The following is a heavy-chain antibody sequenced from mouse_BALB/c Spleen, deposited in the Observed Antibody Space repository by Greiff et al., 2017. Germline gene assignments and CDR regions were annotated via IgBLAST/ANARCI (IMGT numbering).Heavy chain of an antibody. Sequence: QVQLKESGPELVKPGASVKMSCKASGYTFTDYVISWVKQRTGQGLEWIGEIYPGSGSTYYNEKFKGKATLTADKSSNTAYMQLSSLTSEDSAVYFCARYGYGSSPYAMDYWGQGTSVTVSS. CDR3: ARYGYGSSPYAMDY. V-gene: IGHV1-77*01. J-gene: IGHJ4*01. CDR2: IYPGSGST. CDR1: GYTFTDYV. D-gene: IGHD1-1*01.